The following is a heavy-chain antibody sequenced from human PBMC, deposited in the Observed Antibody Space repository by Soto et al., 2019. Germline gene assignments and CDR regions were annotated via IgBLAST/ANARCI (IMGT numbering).Heavy chain of an antibody. J-gene: IGHJ6*02. Sequence: QVQLQESGPGLVKPSETLSLTCTVSGGSISSYYWSWIRQPPGKGLEWIGYIYYSGSTNYNPSLKSRVTISVDTSKNQFSLKLSSVTAADTAAYYCARGLSVGNYGMDVWGQGTTVTVSS. CDR3: ARGLSVGNYGMDV. CDR2: IYYSGST. CDR1: GGSISSYY. D-gene: IGHD7-27*01. V-gene: IGHV4-59*01.